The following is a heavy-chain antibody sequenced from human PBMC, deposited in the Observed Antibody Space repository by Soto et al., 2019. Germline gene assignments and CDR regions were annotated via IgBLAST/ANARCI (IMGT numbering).Heavy chain of an antibody. V-gene: IGHV3-23*01. CDR2: TSGGAETT. J-gene: IGHJ4*02. CDR1: GFTFNSYA. Sequence: GGSLRLSCAASGFTFNSYAMSWVRQAPGKGLEWVSATSGGAETTYYADSVKGRFTTSRDNSDDTLYLQMNSLRAEDTAVYFCATLNSYYYDSTVYYDHWGQGTLVTVSS. D-gene: IGHD3-22*01. CDR3: ATLNSYYYDSTVYYDH.